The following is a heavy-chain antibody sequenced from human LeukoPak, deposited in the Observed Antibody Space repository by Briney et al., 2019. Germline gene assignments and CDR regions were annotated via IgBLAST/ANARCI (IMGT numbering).Heavy chain of an antibody. CDR2: ISGST. J-gene: IGHJ4*02. D-gene: IGHD3-22*01. V-gene: IGHV3-23*01. Sequence: GGSLRLSCAASGFTFSSYAMNWVRQAPGKGLEWVSAISGSTYYADSVKGRFTISRDNSRNTLYLQMNSLRAEDTALYYCAREAYYDCSGSLDYWGQGTLVTVSS. CDR3: AREAYYDCSGSLDY. CDR1: GFTFSSYA.